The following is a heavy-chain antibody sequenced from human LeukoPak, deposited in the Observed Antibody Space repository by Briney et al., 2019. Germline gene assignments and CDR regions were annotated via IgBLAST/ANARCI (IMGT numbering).Heavy chain of an antibody. CDR2: INPNSGGT. CDR1: GYTFTGYY. J-gene: IGHJ4*02. V-gene: IGHV1-2*02. CDR3: ASSNYYGSGSSFLDY. Sequence: ASVKVSCKASGYTFTGYYMHWVRQAPGQGLEWMGWINPNSGGTNYAQKFQGRVAMTRDTSISTAYMELSRLRSDDTAVYYCASSNYYGSGSSFLDYWGQGTLVTVSS. D-gene: IGHD3-10*01.